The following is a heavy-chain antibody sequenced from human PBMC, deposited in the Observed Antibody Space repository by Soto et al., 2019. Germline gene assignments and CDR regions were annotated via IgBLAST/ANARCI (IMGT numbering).Heavy chain of an antibody. V-gene: IGHV3-53*01. J-gene: IGHJ6*02. D-gene: IGHD3-9*01. CDR1: GVTVSTNY. CDR3: ARDKGYDIRGLDV. CDR2: IYSGGST. Sequence: PGGSLRLSCAASGVTVSTNYMTWVRQAPGKGLEWVSVIYSGGSTYYADSVKGRFTISRDNSKNTLYLQMNSLRAEDTAVYYCARDKGYDIRGLDVWGQGTTVTVSS.